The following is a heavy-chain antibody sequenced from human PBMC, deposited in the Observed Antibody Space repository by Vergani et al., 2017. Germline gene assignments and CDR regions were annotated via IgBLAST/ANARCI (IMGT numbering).Heavy chain of an antibody. Sequence: QLQLQESGPGLVKPSETLSLTCTVSGGSISSSSYYWGWIRQPPGKGLEWIGSIYYSGSTYYNPSLKSRVTISVDTSKNQFSLKLSSVTAADTAVYYCARGPRYQLLWFYIDYYGMDVWGQGTTVTVSS. J-gene: IGHJ6*02. CDR2: IYYSGST. CDR3: ARGPRYQLLWFYIDYYGMDV. CDR1: GGSISSSSYY. D-gene: IGHD2-2*01. V-gene: IGHV4-39*07.